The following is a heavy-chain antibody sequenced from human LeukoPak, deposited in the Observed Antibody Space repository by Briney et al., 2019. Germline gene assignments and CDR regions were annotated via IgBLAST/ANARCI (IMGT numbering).Heavy chain of an antibody. D-gene: IGHD6-13*01. CDR2: ISYDGSNK. CDR3: AKDSGSSSWYMLDY. Sequence: GRSPRLSCAASGFTFSSYGMHWVRQAPGKGLEWVAVISYDGSNKYYADSVKGRFTISRDNSKNTLYLQMNSLRAEDTAVYYCAKDSGSSSWYMLDYWGQGTLVTVSS. J-gene: IGHJ4*02. CDR1: GFTFSSYG. V-gene: IGHV3-30*18.